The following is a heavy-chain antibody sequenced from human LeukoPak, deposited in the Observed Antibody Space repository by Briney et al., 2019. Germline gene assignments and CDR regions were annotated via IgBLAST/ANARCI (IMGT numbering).Heavy chain of an antibody. J-gene: IGHJ6*04. CDR2: ISGSGDVT. CDR1: GFIFSNYG. CDR3: AELGITMIGGV. D-gene: IGHD3-10*02. V-gene: IGHV3-23*01. Sequence: PGGTLRLSCAASGFIFSNYGMSWVRQAPGKGLEWVSTISGSGDVTYYADSVKGRFTISRDNAKNSLYLQMNSLRAEDTAVYYCAELGITMIGGVWGKGTTVTISS.